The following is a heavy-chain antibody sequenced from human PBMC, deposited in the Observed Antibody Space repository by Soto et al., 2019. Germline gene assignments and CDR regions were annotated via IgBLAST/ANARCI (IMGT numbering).Heavy chain of an antibody. Sequence: QVQLVESGGGVVQPGKSLRLSCAASGFTFSSYAMHWARQAPGKGLEWVTVISIRGGDEYYAESVRGRFTISRDDSKNTLYLQMDSLRVEATAVDYGARGTIVARQHLEYWGPGTLVTVSA. J-gene: IGHJ4*02. CDR2: ISIRGGDE. D-gene: IGHD6-6*01. CDR3: ARGTIVARQHLEY. V-gene: IGHV3-30*03. CDR1: GFTFSSYA.